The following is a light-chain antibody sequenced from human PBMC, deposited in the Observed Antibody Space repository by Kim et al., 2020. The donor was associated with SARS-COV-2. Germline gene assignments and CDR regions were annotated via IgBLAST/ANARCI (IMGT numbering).Light chain of an antibody. J-gene: IGKJ4*01. CDR3: MQDTQRLT. CDR1: QSLVHTDGNIY. CDR2: KVS. V-gene: IGKV2-30*02. Sequence: DIVMTQSPLSLPVTLGQPASISCRSSQSLVHTDGNIYLSWFHQRPGQSPRRLIYKVSTRDSGVPDRFSGSGSGTDFTLQISRVEAEDFGVYYCMQDTQRLTFGGGTKVDIK.